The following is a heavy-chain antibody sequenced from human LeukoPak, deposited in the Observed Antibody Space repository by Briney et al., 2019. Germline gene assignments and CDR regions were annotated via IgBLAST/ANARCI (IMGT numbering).Heavy chain of an antibody. CDR2: INHTGST. CDR3: ARGGYNINWMKDATDY. D-gene: IGHD1-14*01. Sequence: PSETLSLTCGVHGVSFSGYYYNWIRQSPGKGLEWMAEINHTGSTNYNPSLRSRVTISIDTSKNQFSLKLNSVTAADTAVYYCARGGYNINWMKDATDYWGQGTLVTVSS. V-gene: IGHV4-34*01. J-gene: IGHJ4*02. CDR1: GVSFSGYY.